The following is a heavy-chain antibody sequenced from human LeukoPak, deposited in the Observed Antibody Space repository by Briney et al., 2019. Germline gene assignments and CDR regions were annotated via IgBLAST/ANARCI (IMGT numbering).Heavy chain of an antibody. J-gene: IGHJ3*02. CDR2: IDYSGST. D-gene: IGHD1-26*01. Sequence: SETLSLTCTVSGGSFNKYDWSWIRQPAGKGLEWIGYIDYSGSTNYNPSLRSRVTISVDTAKNQFSLRLSSMTAADTAVYYCARRGGSPLGAFDIWGQGTMVTVSS. CDR1: GGSFNKYD. V-gene: IGHV4-59*01. CDR3: ARRGGSPLGAFDI.